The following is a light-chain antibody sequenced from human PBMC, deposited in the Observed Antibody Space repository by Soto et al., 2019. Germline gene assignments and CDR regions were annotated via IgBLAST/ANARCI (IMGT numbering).Light chain of an antibody. V-gene: IGKV1-39*01. CDR3: QQSYSTPIT. CDR1: QTISNY. J-gene: IGKJ5*01. CDR2: AAS. Sequence: IQMTQSPSSLSASVGDIVTITCRASQTISNYLNWYQQKPGKAPKRLIYAASSLQSGVPSRFSGSGSGTDFTLTISSLQPEDFATYYCQQSYSTPITLGQGTRLEIK.